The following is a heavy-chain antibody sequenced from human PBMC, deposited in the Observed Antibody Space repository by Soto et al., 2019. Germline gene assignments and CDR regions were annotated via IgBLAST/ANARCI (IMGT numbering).Heavy chain of an antibody. J-gene: IGHJ6*03. D-gene: IGHD2-2*01. V-gene: IGHV4-59*08. Sequence: SETLSLTCTVSGGSISSYYWSWIRRPPGKGLEWIGYIYYSGSTNYNPSLRSRVTISVDTSKNQFSLKLSSVTAADTAVYYCARDIVVVPAAMGSYMDVWGKGTTVTVSS. CDR1: GGSISSYY. CDR3: ARDIVVVPAAMGSYMDV. CDR2: IYYSGST.